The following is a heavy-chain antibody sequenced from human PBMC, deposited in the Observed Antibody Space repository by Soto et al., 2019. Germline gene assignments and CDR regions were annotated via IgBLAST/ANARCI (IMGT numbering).Heavy chain of an antibody. CDR1: GYTFTSYA. CDR3: ARGPSRYDFWSGYHPNNWFDP. Sequence: ASVKVSCKASGYTFTSYAMHWVRQAPGQRLEWMGWINAGNGNTKYSQKFQGRVTITRDTSASTAYMELSSLRSEDTAVYYCARGPSRYDFWSGYHPNNWFDPWGQGTLVTVSS. D-gene: IGHD3-3*01. V-gene: IGHV1-3*01. CDR2: INAGNGNT. J-gene: IGHJ5*02.